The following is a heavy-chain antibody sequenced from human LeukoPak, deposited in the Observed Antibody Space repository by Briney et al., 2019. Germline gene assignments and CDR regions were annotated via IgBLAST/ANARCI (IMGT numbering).Heavy chain of an antibody. V-gene: IGHV3-48*01. D-gene: IGHD5-18*01. CDR3: ARDPADTAIYYFDY. CDR2: ISSSGSTI. CDR1: GFTFSSYS. Sequence: GGSLRLSCAASGFTFSSYSMNWVRQAPGKGLEWVSYISSSGSTIYYADSVKGRFTISRDNAKNSLYLQMNSLRAEDTAVYYCARDPADTAIYYFDYWGQGTLVTVSS. J-gene: IGHJ4*02.